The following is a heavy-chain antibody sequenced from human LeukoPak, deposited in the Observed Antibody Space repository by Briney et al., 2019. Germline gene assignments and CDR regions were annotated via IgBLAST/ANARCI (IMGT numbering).Heavy chain of an antibody. Sequence: GGSLRLSCAASGNYWMHWVRQVPGKGLVWVSHINSDGSWTSYADSVKGRFTISKDNAKNTVYLQMNSLRAEDTAVYYCVSFYETYWGQGTLVAVSS. J-gene: IGHJ4*02. D-gene: IGHD2/OR15-2a*01. CDR1: GNYW. CDR3: VSFYETY. CDR2: INSDGSWT. V-gene: IGHV3-74*01.